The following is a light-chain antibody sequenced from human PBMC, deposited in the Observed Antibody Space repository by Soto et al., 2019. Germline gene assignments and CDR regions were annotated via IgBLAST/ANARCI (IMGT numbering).Light chain of an antibody. CDR3: QQLSSFPLT. CDR1: QAISSY. CDR2: SVS. Sequence: DIRLTQSPSFLSASVGDRVTITCRASQAISSYVAWYQQKPGRAPNLLIHSVSTLESGVPPRFSGSGSGAEFTLTINSLQPEDFATYYCQQLSSFPLTFGGGTKVDIK. V-gene: IGKV1-9*01. J-gene: IGKJ4*01.